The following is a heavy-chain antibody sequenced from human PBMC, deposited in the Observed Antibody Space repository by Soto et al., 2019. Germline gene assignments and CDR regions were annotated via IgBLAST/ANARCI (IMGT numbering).Heavy chain of an antibody. Sequence: SATLSLTCAVSGGSISSGGYSWSWIRQPPGKGLEWIGYIYHSGSTYYNPSLKSRVTISVDRSKNQFSLKLSSVTAADTAVYYCARDSWLTLEYGMDVWGQGTTVTVSS. D-gene: IGHD5-12*01. CDR1: GGSISSGGYS. CDR2: IYHSGST. CDR3: ARDSWLTLEYGMDV. J-gene: IGHJ6*02. V-gene: IGHV4-30-2*01.